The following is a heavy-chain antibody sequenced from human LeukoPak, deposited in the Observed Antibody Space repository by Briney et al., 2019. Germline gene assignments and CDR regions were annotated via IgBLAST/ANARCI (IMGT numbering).Heavy chain of an antibody. V-gene: IGHV3-23*01. Sequence: GGSLRLSCAVSGFTFSSYAMSWVRQAPGKGLEWVSAISGSGGSTYYADSVKGRFTISRDNSKNTLYLQMNSLSAEDTAVYYCAKDMGGSGSPGLGMDVWGQGTTVTVSS. CDR2: ISGSGGST. J-gene: IGHJ6*02. CDR1: GFTFSSYA. CDR3: AKDMGGSGSPGLGMDV. D-gene: IGHD3-10*01.